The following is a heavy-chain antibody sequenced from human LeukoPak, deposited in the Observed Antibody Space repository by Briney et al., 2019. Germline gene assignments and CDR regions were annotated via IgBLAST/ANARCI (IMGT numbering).Heavy chain of an antibody. CDR3: ARGFLSYDSSDYAFSYY. J-gene: IGHJ4*02. D-gene: IGHD3-22*01. CDR2: INHSGST. CDR1: GGSFSGYY. Sequence: SETLSLTCAVYGGSFSGYYWSWIRQPPGKGLEWIGEINHSGSTNYNPSLESRVTISVDTSKNQFSLKLSSVTAADTAVYYCARGFLSYDSSDYAFSYYWGQGTLVTVSS. V-gene: IGHV4-34*01.